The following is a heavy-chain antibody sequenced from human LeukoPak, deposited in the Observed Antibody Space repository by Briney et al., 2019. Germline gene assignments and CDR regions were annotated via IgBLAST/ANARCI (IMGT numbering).Heavy chain of an antibody. J-gene: IGHJ4*02. CDR3: AREYGETGNFDY. CDR1: GFTFSSHS. D-gene: IGHD3-10*01. Sequence: GGSLRLSCVDFGFTFSSHSMIWVRQAPGKGLEWVSFISSSSSSINYADSVKGRFTTSRDNAKNSLYLQMNSLRAEDTAIYYCAREYGETGNFDYWGQGTLVSVSS. V-gene: IGHV3-21*01. CDR2: ISSSSSSI.